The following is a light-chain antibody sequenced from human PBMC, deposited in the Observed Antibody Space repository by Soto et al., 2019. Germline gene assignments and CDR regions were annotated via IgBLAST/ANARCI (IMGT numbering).Light chain of an antibody. CDR1: SSDVGSYDR. CDR3: SLYTGSRTYV. Sequence: QSVLTQPPAVSGSPGQSVTISCTGTSSDVGSYDRVSWYQQPPGTAPKLMIYELSNRPSGVPDRFSGSKSGNTASLTISGLKAEDEADYLCSLYTGSRTYVFRTGTK. CDR2: ELS. V-gene: IGLV2-18*01. J-gene: IGLJ1*01.